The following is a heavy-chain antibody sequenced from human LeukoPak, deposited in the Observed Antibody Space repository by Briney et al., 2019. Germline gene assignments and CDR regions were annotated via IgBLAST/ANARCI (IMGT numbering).Heavy chain of an antibody. J-gene: IGHJ4*02. CDR1: GFTFSGSA. D-gene: IGHD5-12*01. V-gene: IGHV3-7*01. CDR2: IKEDGSAK. CDR3: VRDSPGYGAYDFD. Sequence: AGGSLRLSCAASGFTFSGSAIHWVRQASGKGLEWVANIKEDGSAKYYVDSVKGRFTISRDNAKNSLYLQMNNLSAEDTAVYYCVRDSPGYGAYDFDWGQGTWSPSPQ.